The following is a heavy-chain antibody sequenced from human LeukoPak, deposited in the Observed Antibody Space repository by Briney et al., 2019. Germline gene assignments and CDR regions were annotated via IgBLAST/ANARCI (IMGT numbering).Heavy chain of an antibody. D-gene: IGHD3-10*01. V-gene: IGHV4-30-4*01. Sequence: SQTLSLTCTVSGGSIGSGDYYWSWIRQPPGRGLEWIGYIYYSGSTYYNPSLKSRVTISVDTSKNQFSLKLSSVAAADTAIYSCARGGFRYFDSWGQGTLVTVSS. CDR1: GGSIGSGDYY. CDR2: IYYSGST. CDR3: ARGGFRYFDS. J-gene: IGHJ4*02.